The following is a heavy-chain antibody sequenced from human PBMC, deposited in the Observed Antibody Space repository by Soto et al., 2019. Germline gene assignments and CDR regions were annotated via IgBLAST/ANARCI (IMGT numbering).Heavy chain of an antibody. CDR1: GGSIFSYY. Sequence: SETLSLTCTVSGGSIFSYYWAWIRQPPGNRLEWIGNIYSGGSTFYNPSLKSRLTISLDTSKNQFSLRLTSVTAADAVVYYCARAPRSGDCFDFWGQGTMVTVSS. V-gene: IGHV4-59*01. CDR2: IYSGGST. D-gene: IGHD1-26*01. CDR3: ARAPRSGDCFDF. J-gene: IGHJ4*02.